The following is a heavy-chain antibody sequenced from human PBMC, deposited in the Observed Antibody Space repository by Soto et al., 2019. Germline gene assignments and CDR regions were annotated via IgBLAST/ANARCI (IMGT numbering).Heavy chain of an antibody. CDR1: GFTFSSFG. Sequence: QVQLVESGGGVVQPGRSLRLSCAASGFTFSSFGMHWVRQAPGKGLERVAVISFDGSNKYYADSVKGRFTISRDNSKNTLSLQMNSLKAEDTAVYYCAKDTSKYSNNWPAYYGLDVWGKGTTVTVSS. J-gene: IGHJ6*04. V-gene: IGHV3-30*18. CDR2: ISFDGSNK. CDR3: AKDTSKYSNNWPAYYGLDV. D-gene: IGHD1-1*01.